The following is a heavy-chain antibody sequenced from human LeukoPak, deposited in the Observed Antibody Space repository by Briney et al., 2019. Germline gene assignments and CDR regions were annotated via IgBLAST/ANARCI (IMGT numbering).Heavy chain of an antibody. Sequence: GGSLRLSCAASGITVSSNYMTWVRQAPGKGLEWVSVIYSGGSTRYADSVKGRFTISRDNSKNTLYLQMNSLRAADTAVYYCARTAAGPIDYWGQGTLVTVSS. J-gene: IGHJ4*02. CDR2: IYSGGST. D-gene: IGHD6-13*01. CDR3: ARTAAGPIDY. CDR1: GITVSSNY. V-gene: IGHV3-53*01.